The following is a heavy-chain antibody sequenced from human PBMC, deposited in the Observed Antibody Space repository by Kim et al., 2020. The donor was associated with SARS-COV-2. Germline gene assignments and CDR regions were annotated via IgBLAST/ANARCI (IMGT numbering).Heavy chain of an antibody. CDR3: ARDKTGAS. V-gene: IGHV3-7*01. D-gene: IGHD1-26*01. Sequence: GSEKDYAGAVKGRCTISRDNAKSSLYLQMNSLRAEDTALYYCARDKTGASWGQGTLVTVSS. CDR2: GSEK. J-gene: IGHJ4*02.